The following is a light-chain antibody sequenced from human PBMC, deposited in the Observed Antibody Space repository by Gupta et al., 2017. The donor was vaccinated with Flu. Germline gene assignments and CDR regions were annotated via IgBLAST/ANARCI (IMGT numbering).Light chain of an antibody. CDR3: NSYTYSSTVL. CDR1: SSDVGGYNF. V-gene: IGLV2-14*01. J-gene: IGLJ2*01. Sequence: QSALTQPASVSGSPGQSITISCTGTSSDVGGYNFVSWYQQHPAKAPKLMIYEVNKRPSGVSTRFSGSKSGNTASLTISVLEAEDEADYYCNSYTYSSTVLFGGGTKLTVL. CDR2: EVN.